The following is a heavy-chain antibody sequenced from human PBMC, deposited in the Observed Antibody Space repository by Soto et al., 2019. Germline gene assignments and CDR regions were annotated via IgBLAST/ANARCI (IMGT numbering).Heavy chain of an antibody. J-gene: IGHJ4*02. CDR3: AREDILGVRSFDY. D-gene: IGHD3-9*01. Sequence: VGSLRFSCAASGFTFSGYSVNWVRQAPGKGLEWVSYISSGSKTIYYAESVKGRFTVSRDNARNSQYLQMNSLRDEDTAVYYCAREDILGVRSFDYWGQGTLVTVSS. CDR1: GFTFSGYS. V-gene: IGHV3-48*02. CDR2: ISSGSKTI.